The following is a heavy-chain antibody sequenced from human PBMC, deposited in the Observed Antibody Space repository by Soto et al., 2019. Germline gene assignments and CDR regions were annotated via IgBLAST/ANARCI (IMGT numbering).Heavy chain of an antibody. D-gene: IGHD3-3*01. CDR3: GRDGYDFWSGYQGGYSLAPQDY. J-gene: IGHJ4*02. Sequence: GGSLRLPCAASGFNLSSYSMNWDRQAPGKGLEWVSSISRSSSYIYYADSEKGRFTISRDNAKNPLYLQMNSLRAEDTAVYYCGRDGYDFWSGYQGGYSLAPQDYWGQGTLVTVSS. V-gene: IGHV3-21*01. CDR1: GFNLSSYS. CDR2: ISRSSSYI.